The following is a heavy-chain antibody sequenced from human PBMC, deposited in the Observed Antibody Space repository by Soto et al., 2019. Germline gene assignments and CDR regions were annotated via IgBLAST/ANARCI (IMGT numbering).Heavy chain of an antibody. Sequence: QVQLVQSGAEVKKPGASVKVSCRTSGYTFTHYYIHWLRQAPGQGLEWLGIINSASGSTNYAQDFQGRVTLTMDTSTTTVYMELSVLRAEDTAIFYCARDLAAGDHWGQGTLVTVSS. CDR2: INSASGST. D-gene: IGHD6-13*01. CDR1: GYTFTHYY. CDR3: ARDLAAGDH. V-gene: IGHV1-46*01. J-gene: IGHJ4*02.